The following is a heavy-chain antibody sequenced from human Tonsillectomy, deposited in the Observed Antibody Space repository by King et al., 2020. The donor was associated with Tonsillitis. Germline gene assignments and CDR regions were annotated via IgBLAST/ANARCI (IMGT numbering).Heavy chain of an antibody. Sequence: VQLVESGGGLVKPGGSRRLSCAASGFTFSDYYMNWIRQAPGKGLEWVSYISSSSISTNYPYSVKGRFTISRDNTKNSLYLQMNSRKAGDTAVYYCARDLGSEASDAFAIWGQGTMVTVPS. D-gene: IGHD6-19*01. CDR2: ISSSSIST. J-gene: IGHJ3*02. CDR3: ARDLGSEASDAFAI. V-gene: IGHV3-11*05. CDR1: GFTFSDYY.